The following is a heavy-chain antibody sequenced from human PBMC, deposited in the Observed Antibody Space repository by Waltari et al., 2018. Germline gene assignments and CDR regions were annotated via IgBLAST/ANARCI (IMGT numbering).Heavy chain of an antibody. J-gene: IGHJ4*02. D-gene: IGHD4-17*01. CDR3: ARVRANGDYNDY. CDR2: INHSGST. Sequence: QVQLQQWGAGLLKPSETLSLTCAVYGGSSSGYYWSWIRQPPGKGLEWIGEINHSGSTNYNPSLKSRVTISVDTSKNQFSLKLSSVTAADTAVYYCARVRANGDYNDYWGQGTLVTVSS. CDR1: GGSSSGYY. V-gene: IGHV4-34*01.